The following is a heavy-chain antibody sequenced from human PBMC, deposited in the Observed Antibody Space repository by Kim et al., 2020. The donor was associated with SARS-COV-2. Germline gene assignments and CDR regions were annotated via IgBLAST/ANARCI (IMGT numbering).Heavy chain of an antibody. CDR2: TTRDGDGS. D-gene: IGHD3-16*01. CDR3: VRYGRSYGAVH. V-gene: IGHV3-64D*09. J-gene: IGHJ4*02. CDR1: GFTFSDYA. Sequence: GGSLRLSCSASGFTFSDYAIHWVRRTPGMGLQYVSPTTRDGDGSFYADSVKDRFTIFRDNSKNTLFLQMSGLRIEDTAIYYCVRYGRSYGAVHWGQGTLVSVS.